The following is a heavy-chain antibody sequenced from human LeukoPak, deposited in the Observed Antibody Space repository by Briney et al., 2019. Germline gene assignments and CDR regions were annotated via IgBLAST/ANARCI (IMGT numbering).Heavy chain of an antibody. CDR3: ARSELRYFDWLFPTSGMDV. CDR2: ISAYNGNT. D-gene: IGHD3-9*01. V-gene: IGHV1-18*01. J-gene: IGHJ6*02. Sequence: GASVKVSCKASGYAFTNYAISWVRQAPGQGLEWMGWISAYNGNTNYAQKLQGRVTMTTDTSTSTAYMELRSLRSDDTAVYYCARSELRYFDWLFPTSGMDVWGQGTTVTVSS. CDR1: GYAFTNYA.